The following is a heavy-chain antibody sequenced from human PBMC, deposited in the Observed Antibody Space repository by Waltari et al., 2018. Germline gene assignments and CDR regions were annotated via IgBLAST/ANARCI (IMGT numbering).Heavy chain of an antibody. CDR3: ARDGVGSGWYNYFDY. V-gene: IGHV4-30-4*08. CDR2: IDYSGST. CDR1: GGSIRSGYYY. Sequence: QVQLQESGPGLVKPSQTLSLTCTVSGGSIRSGYYYWRWIRQPPGKGLEWIGYIDYSGSTYYNPSLKSRVTISVDTSKNQFSLKLSSVTAADTAVYYCARDGVGSGWYNYFDYWGQGTLVTVSS. J-gene: IGHJ4*02. D-gene: IGHD6-19*01.